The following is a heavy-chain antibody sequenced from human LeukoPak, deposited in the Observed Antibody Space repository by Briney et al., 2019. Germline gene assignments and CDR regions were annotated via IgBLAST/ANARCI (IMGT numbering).Heavy chain of an antibody. Sequence: GGSLRLSCAASGFAFSTYTMNWVRQAPGKGLEWLSHISSTSITIKYADSVKGRFTISRDNAKNSVYLQMHSLRIDDTAMYYCAREWDVWGKGTTVTISS. CDR2: ISSTSITI. V-gene: IGHV3-48*01. CDR1: GFAFSTYT. J-gene: IGHJ6*04. CDR3: AREWDV.